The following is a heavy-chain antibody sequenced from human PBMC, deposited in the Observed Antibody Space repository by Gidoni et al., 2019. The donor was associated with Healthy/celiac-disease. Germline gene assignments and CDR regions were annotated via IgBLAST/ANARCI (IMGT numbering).Heavy chain of an antibody. CDR3: ARTCGSYYFSHLDY. Sequence: EVQLVQSGAEVKKPGESLKISCQASGYSFTTYWIGWVRQMPGKGLEWMGILYPGDSDTKYSPSVHGQVTISAAKSIITAHLQCSSLKASDTAMYYCARTCGSYYFSHLDYWGQGSLVTASS. CDR1: GYSFTTYW. V-gene: IGHV5-51*01. D-gene: IGHD3-10*01. CDR2: LYPGDSDT. J-gene: IGHJ4*02.